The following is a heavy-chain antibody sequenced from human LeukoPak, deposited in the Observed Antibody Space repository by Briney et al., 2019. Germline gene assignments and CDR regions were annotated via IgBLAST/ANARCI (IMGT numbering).Heavy chain of an antibody. J-gene: IGHJ4*02. Sequence: GGSLRLSCAASGFTFSNYWVHWVRQAPGKALVWVSRINTDGSSTNYADSVKGRFTIPRDNAKNTLYLQMNSLRAEDTAVYYCAKDDTGSFDYWGQGTLVTVAS. CDR2: INTDGSST. CDR3: AKDDTGSFDY. D-gene: IGHD2-8*02. V-gene: IGHV3-74*01. CDR1: GFTFSNYW.